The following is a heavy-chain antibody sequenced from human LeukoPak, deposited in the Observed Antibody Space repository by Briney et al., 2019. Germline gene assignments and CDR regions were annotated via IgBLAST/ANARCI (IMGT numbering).Heavy chain of an antibody. CDR3: ARSLPYGTTWYGRSDF. V-gene: IGHV3-7*03. D-gene: IGHD6-13*01. CDR1: GFTFSSSS. J-gene: IGHJ4*02. CDR2: IRQDGDTK. Sequence: GGSLRLSCAASGFTFSSSSISWVRQAPGKGLEWVANIRQDGDTKYYVDSVKGRFTISRDNAMNSLYLQMNSLGAEDTAIYYCARSLPYGTTWYGRSDFWGQGTLVTVS.